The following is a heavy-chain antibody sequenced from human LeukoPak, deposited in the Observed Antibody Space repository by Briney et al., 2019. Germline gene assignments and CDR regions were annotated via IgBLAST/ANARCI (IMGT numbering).Heavy chain of an antibody. CDR3: ARSDKSVYYDFWSGYPTDY. V-gene: IGHV3-30*02. CDR2: IRYDGSNK. Sequence: GGSLRLSCAASGFTFSSYGMHWVRQAPGKGLEWVAFIRYDGSNKYYADSVKGRFTISRDNSKNTLYLQMNSLRAEDTAVYYCARSDKSVYYDFWSGYPTDYWGQGTLVTVSS. CDR1: GFTFSSYG. J-gene: IGHJ4*02. D-gene: IGHD3-3*01.